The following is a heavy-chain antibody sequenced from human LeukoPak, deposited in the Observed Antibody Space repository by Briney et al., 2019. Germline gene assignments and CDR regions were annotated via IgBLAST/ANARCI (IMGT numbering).Heavy chain of an antibody. D-gene: IGHD4-23*01. CDR2: INPSGGST. CDR1: GYTFTSYY. J-gene: IGHJ4*02. Sequence: ASVKVSCKASGYTFTSYYMHWVRQAPGQGLEWMGIINPSGGSTSYAQKFQGRVTMTRDTSTSTVYMELSSLRSEDTAVYYCARDKKFVGWHHGNSVGYWGQGTLVTVSS. CDR3: ARDKKFVGWHHGNSVGY. V-gene: IGHV1-46*01.